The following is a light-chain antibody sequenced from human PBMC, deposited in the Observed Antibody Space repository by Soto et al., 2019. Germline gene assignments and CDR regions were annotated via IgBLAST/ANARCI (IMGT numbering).Light chain of an antibody. CDR2: GAS. CDR1: QSVSSSY. J-gene: IGKJ1*01. Sequence: EIVLTQSPGTLSLSPGERATLSCRASQSVSSSYLAWYQQQPGQAPRLLIYGASSRATGIPDRFSGSGSGTDFTLTISRLEPEDFAVYCWQQYGSSPKTFGQGTKVEIK. CDR3: QQYGSSPKT. V-gene: IGKV3-20*01.